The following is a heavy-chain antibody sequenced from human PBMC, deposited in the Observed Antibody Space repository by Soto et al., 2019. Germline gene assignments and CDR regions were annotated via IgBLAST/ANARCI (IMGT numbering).Heavy chain of an antibody. Sequence: SETLSLTCTVSGGSISSGGYYWSWIRQHPGKGLEWIGYIYYSGSTYYNPSLKSRVTISVDTSKNQFSLKLSSVTAADTAVYYCARDGGIAADGQPRDNDAFDIWGQGTMVTVSS. D-gene: IGHD6-13*01. V-gene: IGHV4-31*03. CDR2: IYYSGST. J-gene: IGHJ3*02. CDR3: ARDGGIAADGQPRDNDAFDI. CDR1: GGSISSGGYY.